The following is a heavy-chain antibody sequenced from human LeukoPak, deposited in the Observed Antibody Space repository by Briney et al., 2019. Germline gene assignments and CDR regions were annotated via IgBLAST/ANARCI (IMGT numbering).Heavy chain of an antibody. V-gene: IGHV4-34*09. D-gene: IGHD3-22*01. J-gene: IGHJ5*02. CDR2: INHSGST. Sequence: PSETLSLTCAVYGGSFSGYYWSWIRQPPGKGLEWIGEINHSGSTNYNPSLKSRVTISVDTSKNQFSLKLSSVTAADTAVYYCARGPYYYDSSGYSRNWFDPWGQGTLVTVSS. CDR1: GGSFSGYY. CDR3: ARGPYYYDSSGYSRNWFDP.